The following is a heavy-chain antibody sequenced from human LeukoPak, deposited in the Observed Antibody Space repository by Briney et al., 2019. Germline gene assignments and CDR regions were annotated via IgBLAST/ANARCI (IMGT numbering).Heavy chain of an antibody. CDR1: GFTFSSYR. D-gene: IGHD6-19*01. V-gene: IGHV3-53*01. J-gene: IGHJ4*02. Sequence: GGSLRLSCAASGFTFSSYRMNWVRQAPGKGLQWVSILYNGDKTYYVDSVRGRFTISRDISKNTLYLQMNSLRAEDTAVYYCARDNSGSLDFWGQGTLVTVSS. CDR3: ARDNSGSLDF. CDR2: LYNGDKT.